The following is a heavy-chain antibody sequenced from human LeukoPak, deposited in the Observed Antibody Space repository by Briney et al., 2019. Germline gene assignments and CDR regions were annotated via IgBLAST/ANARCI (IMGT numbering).Heavy chain of an antibody. CDR3: ARGRDGYNSLDY. CDR2: ISSSSSYI. D-gene: IGHD5-24*01. V-gene: IGHV3-21*01. Sequence: PGGSLRLPCAASGFTFSSYSMNWVRQAPGKGLEWVSSISSSSSYIYYANSVKGRFTISRDNAKNSLYLQMNSLRAEDTAVYYCARGRDGYNSLDYWGQGTLVTVSS. J-gene: IGHJ4*02. CDR1: GFTFSSYS.